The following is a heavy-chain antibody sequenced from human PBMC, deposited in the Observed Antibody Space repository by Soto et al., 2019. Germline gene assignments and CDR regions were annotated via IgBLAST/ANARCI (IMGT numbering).Heavy chain of an antibody. CDR1: GFSLSTSGVG. CDR2: IYWDDDK. Sequence: SGPTLVNPTQTLTLTCTFSGFSLSTSGVGVGWIRQPPGKALEWLALIYWDDDKRYSPSLKSRLTITKDTSKNQVVLTMTNMEPVDTATYYCARLYSSSWYFDYYYGMDVWGQGTTVTVSS. CDR3: ARLYSSSWYFDYYYGMDV. J-gene: IGHJ6*02. D-gene: IGHD6-13*01. V-gene: IGHV2-5*02.